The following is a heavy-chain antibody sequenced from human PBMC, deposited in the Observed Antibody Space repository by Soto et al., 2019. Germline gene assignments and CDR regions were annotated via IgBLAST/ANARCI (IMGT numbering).Heavy chain of an antibody. Sequence: PSETLSLTCPVYGGSFSTYYWSWIRQPPGKGLEWIGEINHSRSTNYNPSLKSRVTISVDTSKNQCSLKLSSVTAADTAVYYCARGVATTSYYFDYWGQGILVTVSS. CDR2: INHSRST. V-gene: IGHV4-34*01. J-gene: IGHJ4*02. CDR3: ARGVATTSYYFDY. CDR1: GGSFSTYY. D-gene: IGHD5-12*01.